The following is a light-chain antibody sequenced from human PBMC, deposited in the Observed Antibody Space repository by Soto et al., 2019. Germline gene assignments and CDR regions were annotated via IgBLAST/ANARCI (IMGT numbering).Light chain of an antibody. CDR1: TGAVTTGNY. CDR3: LLYFGSAQLV. V-gene: IGLV7-43*01. J-gene: IGLJ3*02. Sequence: QAVVTQEPSLTVSPGGTVTLTCASSTGAVTTGNYASWFQQKPGQAPRTLIYTTDNRHSWTPARFSGSLLGGKAALTLSSVQPEDEADYYCLLYFGSAQLVFGGGTKLTVL. CDR2: TTD.